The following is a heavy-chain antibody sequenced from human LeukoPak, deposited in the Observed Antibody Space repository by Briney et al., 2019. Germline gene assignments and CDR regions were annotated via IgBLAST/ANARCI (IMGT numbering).Heavy chain of an antibody. V-gene: IGHV1-8*01. CDR3: ARGMFDNSGHYYYFYYALDV. CDR2: MNAKSGHT. J-gene: IGHJ6*02. Sequence: ASVKVSCKASGYTFTSYHIDWVRQAPGQGPEWMGWMNAKSGHTGYAQNLEGRVTMTRDTSTNTAYMELRGLRSEDTAVYFCARGMFDNSGHYYYFYYALDVWGQGTTVTVSS. D-gene: IGHD3-22*01. CDR1: GYTFTSYH.